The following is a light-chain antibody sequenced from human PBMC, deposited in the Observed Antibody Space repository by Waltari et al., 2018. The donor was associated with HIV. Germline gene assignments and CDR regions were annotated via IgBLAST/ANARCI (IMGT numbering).Light chain of an antibody. J-gene: IGLJ3*02. CDR1: VSDTAVYNF. CDR3: TAYTLNHVLV. CDR2: ETK. V-gene: IGLV2-14*01. Sequence: QSALTQPASVSGSPGQSITISCSGTVSDTAVYNFFSWYRPHPDQAPQLLLYETKRRPSGIPFRFAGSKSGNTASLTISGLQVEDEADYYCTAYTLNHVLVFGGGTKLTVL.